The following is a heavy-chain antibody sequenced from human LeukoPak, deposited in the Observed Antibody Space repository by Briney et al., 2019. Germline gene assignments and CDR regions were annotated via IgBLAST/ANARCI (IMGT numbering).Heavy chain of an antibody. Sequence: SETLSLTCTVSGGSISSYYWSWIRQPPGKGLEWIGYIYYSGSTNYNPSLKSRVTISVDTSKNQFSLMLSSVTAADTAVYYCARQVGYSGWFDPWGQGTLVTVSS. D-gene: IGHD6-13*01. CDR2: IYYSGST. V-gene: IGHV4-59*01. J-gene: IGHJ5*02. CDR3: ARQVGYSGWFDP. CDR1: GGSISSYY.